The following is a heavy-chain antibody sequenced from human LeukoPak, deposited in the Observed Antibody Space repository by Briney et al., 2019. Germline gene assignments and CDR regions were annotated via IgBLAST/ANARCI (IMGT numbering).Heavy chain of an antibody. J-gene: IGHJ4*02. CDR1: GYTLTELS. V-gene: IGHV1-24*01. CDR3: ATVAQGY. Sequence: GASVKVSCKVSGYTLTELSMHWVRQAPGKGVEWMGGFDPEDGETIYAQKFQGRATMTEDTSTDTAYMEQSSLRSEDTAMYYCATVAQGYWGQGTLVTVSS. CDR2: FDPEDGET.